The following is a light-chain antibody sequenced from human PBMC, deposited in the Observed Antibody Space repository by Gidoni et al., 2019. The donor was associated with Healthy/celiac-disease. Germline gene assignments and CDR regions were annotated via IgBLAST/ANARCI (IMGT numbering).Light chain of an antibody. CDR1: QGISSY. CDR2: AAS. V-gene: IGKV1-8*01. Sequence: AIRLTQSPSSLSASTGDRVTITCRASQGISSYLDWYQQKPGKAPKLLIYAASTLQSGVPSRFSGSGSGTDFTLTISCLQSEDFATYYCQQYYSYPLTFGGGTKVEIK. CDR3: QQYYSYPLT. J-gene: IGKJ4*01.